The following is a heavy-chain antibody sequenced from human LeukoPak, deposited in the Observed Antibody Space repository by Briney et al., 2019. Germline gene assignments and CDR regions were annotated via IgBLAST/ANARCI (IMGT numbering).Heavy chain of an antibody. V-gene: IGHV4-4*02. D-gene: IGHD2-2*01. CDR2: IHHSGRT. J-gene: IGHJ6*02. Sequence: SETLSHTCAVSGGSISSSHWWSWVRQPPGKGLEWIGEIHHSGRTNYNPSLKSRVTISVDKSKNQFSLKLSSVTAADTAVYYCTRTSGYCGSTSCSAAAYYYGMDVCGQGTTVTVSS. CDR1: GGSISSSHW. CDR3: TRTSGYCGSTSCSAAAYYYGMDV.